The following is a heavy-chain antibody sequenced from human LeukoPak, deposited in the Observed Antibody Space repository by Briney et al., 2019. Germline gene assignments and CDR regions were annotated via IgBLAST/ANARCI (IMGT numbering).Heavy chain of an antibody. CDR2: IYHSGST. CDR3: ARAAMVRVFDP. D-gene: IGHD3-10*01. Sequence: PSETLSLTCAVSGGSISSSNWWSWVRQPPGKGLEWIGEIYHSGSTNYNPSLKSRATISVDKSKNQFSLKLSSVTAADTAVYYCARAAMVRVFDPWGQGTLVTVSS. V-gene: IGHV4-4*02. CDR1: GGSISSSNW. J-gene: IGHJ5*02.